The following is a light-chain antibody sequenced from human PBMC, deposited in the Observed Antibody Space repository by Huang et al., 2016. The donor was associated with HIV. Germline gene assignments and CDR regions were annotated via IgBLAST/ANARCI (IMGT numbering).Light chain of an antibody. V-gene: IGKV1-9*01. CDR1: QDIGHY. J-gene: IGKJ5*01. CDR2: GAS. CDR3: QQVNSYPIT. Sequence: IQLTQSPSSLSASVGDRVIITCRASQDIGHYLAWFQQKLGKAPKVLIYGASTLQSGVPSIFGGDRSGTFFTLTINSLQPEDFATYYCQQVNSYPITFGQGTRLDIK.